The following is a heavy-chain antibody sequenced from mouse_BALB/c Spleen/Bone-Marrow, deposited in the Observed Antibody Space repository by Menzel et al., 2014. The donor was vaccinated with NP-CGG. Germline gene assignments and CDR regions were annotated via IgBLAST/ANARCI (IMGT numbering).Heavy chain of an antibody. CDR1: GFNIKDTY. CDR3: ARYYYGSSYFDY. V-gene: IGHV14-3*02. CDR2: IDPANGNT. Sequence: EVNLVESGAELVKPGASVKLSCTASGFNIKDTYMHWVKQRPEQGLEWIGRIDPANGNTKYDPKSQGKATITADTSSNTAYLQLSSLTSEDTAVYYCARYYYGSSYFDYWGQGTTLTVSS. D-gene: IGHD1-1*01. J-gene: IGHJ2*01.